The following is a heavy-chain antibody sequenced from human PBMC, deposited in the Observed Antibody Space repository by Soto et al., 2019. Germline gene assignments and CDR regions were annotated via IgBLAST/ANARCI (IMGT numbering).Heavy chain of an antibody. CDR2: INHSGST. CDR3: ASDYYDSSGPYYFDY. CDR1: GGSFSGYY. J-gene: IGHJ4*02. D-gene: IGHD3-22*01. V-gene: IGHV4-34*01. Sequence: PSETLSLTCAVYGGSFSGYYWSWIRQPPGKGLEWIGEINHSGSTNYNPSLKSRVTISVDTSKNQFSLKLSSVTAADTAVYYCASDYYDSSGPYYFDYWGQGTLVTVSP.